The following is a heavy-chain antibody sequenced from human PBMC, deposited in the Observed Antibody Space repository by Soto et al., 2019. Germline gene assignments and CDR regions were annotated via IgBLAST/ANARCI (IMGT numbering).Heavy chain of an antibody. CDR1: GYTFTNYG. V-gene: IGHV1-18*01. Sequence: QVQLVQSGTEVKKPGASVKVSCKASGYTFTNYGINWVRQAPGQGLEWMAWISGYNGNTNYAQKLQDRVTMTTDTSTNTAYMELRSLRSDDTAVYYCAGDGEAVYYGAGTFSENCGQGTLVTVSS. CDR2: ISGYNGNT. J-gene: IGHJ4*02. CDR3: AGDGEAVYYGAGTFSEN. D-gene: IGHD3-10*01.